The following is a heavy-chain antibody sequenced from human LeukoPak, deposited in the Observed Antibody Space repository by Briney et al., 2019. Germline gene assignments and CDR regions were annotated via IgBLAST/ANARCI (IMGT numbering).Heavy chain of an antibody. V-gene: IGHV3-48*04. Sequence: GGSLRLSCEVSGFTFTSYWMSWVRQAPGKGLEWVSYISSSGSTIYYADSVKGRFTISRDNAKNSLYLQMNSLRAEDTAVYYCAKDLGDYYDSSGYSPLDSWGQGTLVTVSS. CDR2: ISSSGSTI. J-gene: IGHJ4*02. CDR1: GFTFTSYW. D-gene: IGHD3-22*01. CDR3: AKDLGDYYDSSGYSPLDS.